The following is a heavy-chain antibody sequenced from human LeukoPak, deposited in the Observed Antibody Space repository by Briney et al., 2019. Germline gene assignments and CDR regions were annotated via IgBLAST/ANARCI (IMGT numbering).Heavy chain of an antibody. CDR2: INPSGGST. J-gene: IGHJ6*02. CDR3: ARVLLTGGYYDYYYGMDV. V-gene: IGHV1-46*01. D-gene: IGHD7-27*01. Sequence: ASVKVSCKASGYTFTSYYMHWVRQAPGQGPEWMGIINPSGGSTSYAQKFQGRVTMTRDTSTSTVYMELSSLRSEDTAVYYCARVLLTGGYYDYYYGMDVWGQGTTVTVSS. CDR1: GYTFTSYY.